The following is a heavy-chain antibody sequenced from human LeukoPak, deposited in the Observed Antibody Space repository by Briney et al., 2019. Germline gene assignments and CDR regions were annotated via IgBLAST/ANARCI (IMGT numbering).Heavy chain of an antibody. V-gene: IGHV1-2*02. D-gene: IGHD4-23*01. CDR1: GYTFTGYY. J-gene: IGHJ4*02. CDR3: AALVDYGGNSDFDY. CDR2: INPNSGGT. Sequence: ASVKVSCKASGYTFTGYYMHWVRQAPGQGLEWMGWINPNSGGTNYAQKFQGRVTMTRDTSISTAYMELSRLRSDDTAVYYCAALVDYGGNSDFDYWGQGTLVTVSS.